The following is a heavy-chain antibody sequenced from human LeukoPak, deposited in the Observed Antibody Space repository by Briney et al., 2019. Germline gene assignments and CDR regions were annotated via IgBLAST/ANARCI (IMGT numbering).Heavy chain of an antibody. D-gene: IGHD5-24*01. CDR2: ISSSSSYI. V-gene: IGHV3-21*01. CDR3: ARDMGDGYNY. CDR1: GFTFSSYS. Sequence: GGSLRLSCAASGFTFSSYSMNWVRQAPGKGLEWVSSISSSSSYIYYADSVKGRFTIPRDNAKNSLYLQMNSLRAEDTAVYYCARDMGDGYNYWGQGTLVTVSS. J-gene: IGHJ4*02.